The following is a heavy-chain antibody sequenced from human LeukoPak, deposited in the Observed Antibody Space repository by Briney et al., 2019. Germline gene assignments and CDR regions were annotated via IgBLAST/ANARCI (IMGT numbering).Heavy chain of an antibody. J-gene: IGHJ6*03. CDR1: GYSISSGYY. CDR3: ARAGKYQLLSSFYCYYYMDV. Sequence: PSETLSLTCTVSGYSISSGYYWGWIRQPPGKGLEWIGYIYYSGSTNYNPSLKSRVTISVDTSKNQFSLKLSSVTAADTAVYYCARAGKYQLLSSFYCYYYMDVWGKGTTVTISS. CDR2: IYYSGST. V-gene: IGHV4-61*01. D-gene: IGHD2-2*01.